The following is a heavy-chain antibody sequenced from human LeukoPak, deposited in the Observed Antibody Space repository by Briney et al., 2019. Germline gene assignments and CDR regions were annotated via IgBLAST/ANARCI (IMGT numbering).Heavy chain of an antibody. CDR2: IKQDGSEK. CDR3: ARDSLYDSSGYSPKFDY. D-gene: IGHD3-22*01. V-gene: IGHV3-7*01. CDR1: GFTFSSYW. J-gene: IGHJ4*02. Sequence: GGSLGLSCAASGFTFSSYWMSWVRQAPGKGLEWVANIKQDGSEKYYVDSVKGRFTISRDNAKNSLYLQMNSLRAEDTAVYYCARDSLYDSSGYSPKFDYWGQGTLVTVSS.